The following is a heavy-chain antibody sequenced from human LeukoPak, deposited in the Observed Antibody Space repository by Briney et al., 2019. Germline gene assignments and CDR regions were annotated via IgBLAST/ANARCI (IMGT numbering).Heavy chain of an antibody. CDR2: IFSGGST. CDR3: AKAGTQQWLLFVGVY. CDR1: GFTVSSNY. V-gene: IGHV3-66*01. Sequence: PGGSLRLSCAASGFTVSSNYMSWVRQAPGKGLEWVSLIFSGGSTYYADSVKGRFTIFRDNSKNTLYLQMNSLRVEDTAMYYCAKAGTQQWLLFVGVYWGQGALVTVSS. D-gene: IGHD6-19*01. J-gene: IGHJ4*02.